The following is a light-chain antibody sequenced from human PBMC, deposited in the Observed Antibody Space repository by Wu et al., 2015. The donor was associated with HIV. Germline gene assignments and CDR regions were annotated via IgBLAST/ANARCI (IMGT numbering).Light chain of an antibody. CDR3: QQYIASPRT. Sequence: EIVLTQSPGTLSLSPGERATLSCRASQSVGNNYLAWYQQKPGQAPRLLIYGASSRATGIPDRFSGSGSGSDFTLTISRLEPEDFAIYYCQQYIASPRTFGQGTRVEVK. V-gene: IGKV3-20*01. J-gene: IGKJ1*01. CDR1: QSVGNNY. CDR2: GAS.